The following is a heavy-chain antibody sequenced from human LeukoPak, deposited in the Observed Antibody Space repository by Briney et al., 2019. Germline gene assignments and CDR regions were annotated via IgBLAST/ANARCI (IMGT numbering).Heavy chain of an antibody. CDR3: ARGLWVGVVGASNY. V-gene: IGHV1-2*02. J-gene: IGHJ4*02. Sequence: ASVKVSCKASGYTFTGYYMHWVRQAPRQGLEWMGWINPNSGGTNYAQKFQGRVTMARDTSISTAYMELSRLRSDDTAVYYCARGLWVGVVGASNYWGQGTLVTVSS. CDR2: INPNSGGT. D-gene: IGHD1-26*01. CDR1: GYTFTGYY.